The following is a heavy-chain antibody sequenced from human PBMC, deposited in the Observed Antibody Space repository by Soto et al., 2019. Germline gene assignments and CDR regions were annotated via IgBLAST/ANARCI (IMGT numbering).Heavy chain of an antibody. CDR2: IYYRGRT. J-gene: IGHJ4*02. CDR1: GDSVVFGVDS. CDR3: ARGDALIYHFDF. D-gene: IGHD3-16*02. V-gene: IGHV4-30-2*06. Sequence: SETLSLTCDVSGDSVVFGVDSWNGIRQSPDKGLEWLGYIYYRGRTHYSPSFQSRVTMSIDTSRKQFSLNLTSATAADSAVYFCARGDALIYHFDFWGPPIVVTVSS.